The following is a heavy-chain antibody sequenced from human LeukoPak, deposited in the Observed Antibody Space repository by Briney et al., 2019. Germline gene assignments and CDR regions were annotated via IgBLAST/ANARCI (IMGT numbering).Heavy chain of an antibody. V-gene: IGHV3-7*01. CDR1: GFTFSSYW. CDR3: ARLLVYGSGAEAFDY. CDR2: IREYGSEK. J-gene: IGHJ4*02. D-gene: IGHD3-10*01. Sequence: GSLRLSCAASGFTFSSYWMSWVRQAPGKGLEWVANIREYGSEKYYVDSVKGRFTISRDNAKNSLYLQMDSLRAEDTAVYYCARLLVYGSGAEAFDYWGQGALVTVSS.